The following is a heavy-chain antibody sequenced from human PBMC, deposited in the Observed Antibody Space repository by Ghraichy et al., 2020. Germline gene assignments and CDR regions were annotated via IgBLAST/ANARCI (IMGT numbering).Heavy chain of an antibody. V-gene: IGHV3-7*03. J-gene: IGHJ6*02. CDR1: GFTFSSYW. Sequence: GSLNISCAASGFTFSSYWMSWVRQAPGKGLEWVANIKQDGSEKYYVDSVKGRFTISRDNAKNSLYLQMNSLRAEDTAVYYCARDRIRYYYGMDVWGQGTTVTVSS. D-gene: IGHD1-14*01. CDR3: ARDRIRYYYGMDV. CDR2: IKQDGSEK.